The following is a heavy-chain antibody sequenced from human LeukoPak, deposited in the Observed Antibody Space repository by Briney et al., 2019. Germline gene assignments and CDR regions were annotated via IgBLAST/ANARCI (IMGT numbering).Heavy chain of an antibody. Sequence: PGGSLRLSCAASGFTVSSNYMSWVRQAPGKGLEWVSVIYSGGSTYYADSVKGRFTISRDNSKNTLYLQMNSLRAEDTAVYYCARDLLLTGYGYFDYWGQGTLVTVSS. CDR2: IYSGGST. D-gene: IGHD3-9*01. CDR3: ARDLLLTGYGYFDY. V-gene: IGHV3-66*01. CDR1: GFTVSSNY. J-gene: IGHJ4*02.